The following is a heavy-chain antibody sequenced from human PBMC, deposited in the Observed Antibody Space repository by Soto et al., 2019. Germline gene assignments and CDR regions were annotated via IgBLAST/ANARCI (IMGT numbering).Heavy chain of an antibody. D-gene: IGHD1-1*01. CDR1: GFTFSSYG. Sequence: QVQLVESGGGVVQPGRSLRLSCAASGFTFSSYGMHWVRQAPGKGLEWVAVIWYDGSNKYYADSVKGRFTISRDNSKNTLYLQMNSLRAEDTAVYYYARDLELERGLGGMDVWGQGTTVTVSS. J-gene: IGHJ6*02. V-gene: IGHV3-33*01. CDR2: IWYDGSNK. CDR3: ARDLELERGLGGMDV.